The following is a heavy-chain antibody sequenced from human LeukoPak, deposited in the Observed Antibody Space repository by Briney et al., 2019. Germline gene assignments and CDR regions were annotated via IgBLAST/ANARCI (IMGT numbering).Heavy chain of an antibody. CDR3: ARHTVDTAMATFDY. CDR1: GGSFSGYY. V-gene: IGHV4-34*01. CDR2: INHSGST. Sequence: MASETLSLTCAVYGGSFSGYYWSWIRQPPGKGLEWIGEINHSGSTNYNPSLKSRVTISVGTSKNQFSLKLSSVTAADTAVYYCARHTVDTAMATFDYWGQGTLVTVSS. D-gene: IGHD5-18*01. J-gene: IGHJ4*02.